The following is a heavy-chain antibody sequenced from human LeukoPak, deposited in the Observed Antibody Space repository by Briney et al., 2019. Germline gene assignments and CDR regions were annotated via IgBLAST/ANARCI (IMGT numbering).Heavy chain of an antibody. CDR1: GDSISSGGYS. Sequence: SETLSLTCAVSGDSISSGGYSWSWIRQPPGKGLEWIGYIYHSGSTYYNPSLKSRVSISVDRSKNQFSLKLYSVTAADTAVYYCASIAATGTVYWGQGTLVTVSS. D-gene: IGHD6-13*01. V-gene: IGHV4-30-2*01. J-gene: IGHJ4*02. CDR2: IYHSGST. CDR3: ASIAATGTVY.